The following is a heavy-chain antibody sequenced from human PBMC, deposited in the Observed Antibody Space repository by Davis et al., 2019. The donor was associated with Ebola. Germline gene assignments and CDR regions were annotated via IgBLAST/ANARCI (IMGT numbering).Heavy chain of an antibody. Sequence: GESLKISCAASGFTFSSYAMSWVRQAPGKGLEWVSGITGSDGSTYCADSVKGRFTISRDNSKNTLYLQLNYLRAEDTAIYYCTRALSGSSYDASDIWGQGTTVTVSS. CDR2: ITGSDGST. V-gene: IGHV3-23*01. J-gene: IGHJ3*02. D-gene: IGHD1-26*01. CDR3: TRALSGSSYDASDI. CDR1: GFTFSSYA.